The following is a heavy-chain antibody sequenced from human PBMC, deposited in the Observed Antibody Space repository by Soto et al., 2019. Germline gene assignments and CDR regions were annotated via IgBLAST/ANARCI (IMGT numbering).Heavy chain of an antibody. CDR1: GFTFSTYS. J-gene: IGHJ6*02. V-gene: IGHV3-21*01. D-gene: IGHD2-2*02. Sequence: GGSLRLSCAASGFTFSTYSMNWVRQAPGKGKKWVSSISGGSRHIDEADSVNGRFTISRDNAYNSLHLQMNGLRADDTAAYYCATYTGSYYHYGIDVWGQGTTVTVSS. CDR3: ATYTGSYYHYGIDV. CDR2: ISGGSRHI.